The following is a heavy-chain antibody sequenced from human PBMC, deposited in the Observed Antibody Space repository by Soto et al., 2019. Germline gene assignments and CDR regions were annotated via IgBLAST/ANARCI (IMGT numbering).Heavy chain of an antibody. CDR1: GYTFTSYD. CDR3: ARAARGGRWFDP. J-gene: IGHJ5*02. CDR2: MNPNSGNT. Sequence: QVQLVQSGAEVKKPGASVKVSCKASGYTFTSYDINWVRQATGQGLEWMGWMNPNSGNTGYAQKFQGRVTMTRNTSISTAYMGLRSRRSEDTAVYYCARAARGGRWFDPWGQGTLVTVSS. D-gene: IGHD3-16*01. V-gene: IGHV1-8*01.